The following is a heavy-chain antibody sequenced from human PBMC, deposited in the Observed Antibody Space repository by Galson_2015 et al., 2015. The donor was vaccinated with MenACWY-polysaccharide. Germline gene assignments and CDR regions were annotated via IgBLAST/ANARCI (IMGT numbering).Heavy chain of an antibody. Sequence: SLRLSCAASGFTFSSYWMHWVRQAPGKGLVWVSRTNGDGGATDYADSVKGRFTISRDNAKNTLYLQMNSPRAEDTAVYYCARAGAKYCRGGNCFFNWFDPWGQGTLVTVSS. CDR1: GFTFSSYW. D-gene: IGHD2-15*01. V-gene: IGHV3-74*01. CDR2: TNGDGGAT. CDR3: ARAGAKYCRGGNCFFNWFDP. J-gene: IGHJ5*02.